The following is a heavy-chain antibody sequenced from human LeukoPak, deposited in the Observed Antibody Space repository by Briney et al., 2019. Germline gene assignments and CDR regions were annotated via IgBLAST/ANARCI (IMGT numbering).Heavy chain of an antibody. CDR2: IKQDGSEK. J-gene: IGHJ6*03. D-gene: IGHD2-2*01. Sequence: GGSLRLSCAASGFTFSSYGMHWVRQAPGKGLEWVANIKQDGSEKYYVDSVKGRFTISRDNAKNSLYLQMNSLRAEDTAVYYCARGSSTSYYYYYMDVWGKGTTVTISS. CDR1: GFTFSSYG. CDR3: ARGSSTSYYYYYMDV. V-gene: IGHV3-7*01.